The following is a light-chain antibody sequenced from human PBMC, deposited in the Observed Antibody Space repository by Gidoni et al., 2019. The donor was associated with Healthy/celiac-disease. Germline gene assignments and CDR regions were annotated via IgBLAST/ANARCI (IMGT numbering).Light chain of an antibody. CDR1: QSVSSY. CDR2: DAP. V-gene: IGKV3-11*01. J-gene: IGKJ5*01. Sequence: EIVLTPSPATLSLPPGKTATLSCWTSQSVSSYLAWYQQKPDQAPRLLIFDAPNRSTSSPARCSGSGSGADYTLTISSLEPEDFAVYYCQQRSNWPPITFGQGTQLEIK. CDR3: QQRSNWPPIT.